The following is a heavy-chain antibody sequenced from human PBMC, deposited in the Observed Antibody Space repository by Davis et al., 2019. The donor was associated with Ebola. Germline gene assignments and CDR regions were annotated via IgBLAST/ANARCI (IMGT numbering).Heavy chain of an antibody. Sequence: GESLKISCQTSGYTFTSYWIAWVRQMPGKGLEWMGIIYTGDSDTRYSPSFQGQVTISADKSIRTAYLQWSSLKASDTAIYYCASLRRTITGMDDGFDIWGQGTMVTVSS. D-gene: IGHD1-20*01. J-gene: IGHJ3*02. CDR3: ASLRRTITGMDDGFDI. CDR2: IYTGDSDT. CDR1: GYTFTSYW. V-gene: IGHV5-51*01.